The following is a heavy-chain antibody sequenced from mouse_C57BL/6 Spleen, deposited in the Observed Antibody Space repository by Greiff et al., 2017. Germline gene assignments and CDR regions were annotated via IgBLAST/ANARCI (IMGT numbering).Heavy chain of an antibody. CDR2: IDPENGDT. Sequence: VQLQQSGAELVRPGASVKLSCTASGFNIKDDYMHWVKQRPEQGLEWIGWIDPENGDTEYASKFQGKATITADTSSNTAYLQLSSLTSEDTAVYYCTRYYGSIYWFAYWGQGTLVTVSA. J-gene: IGHJ3*01. D-gene: IGHD1-1*01. V-gene: IGHV14-4*01. CDR1: GFNIKDDY. CDR3: TRYYGSIYWFAY.